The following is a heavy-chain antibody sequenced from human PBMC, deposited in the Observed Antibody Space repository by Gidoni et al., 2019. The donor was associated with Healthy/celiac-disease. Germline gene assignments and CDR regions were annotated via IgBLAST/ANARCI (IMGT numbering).Heavy chain of an antibody. CDR2: ISYDGSNK. V-gene: IGHV3-30*18. CDR3: AKDRRARYYDSSGYLPVY. J-gene: IGHJ4*02. CDR1: GFTFSSYG. Sequence: QVQLVESGGGVVQPGRSLRLSCAASGFTFSSYGMHWVRQAPGKGLEWVAVISYDGSNKYYADSVKGRFTISRDNSKNTLYLQMNSLRAEDTAVYYCAKDRRARYYDSSGYLPVYWGQGTLVTVSS. D-gene: IGHD3-22*01.